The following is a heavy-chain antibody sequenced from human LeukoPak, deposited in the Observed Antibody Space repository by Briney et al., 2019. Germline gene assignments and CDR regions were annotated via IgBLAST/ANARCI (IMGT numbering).Heavy chain of an antibody. CDR1: GFSFSSFS. J-gene: IGHJ4*02. D-gene: IGHD3-10*01. Sequence: PGGSLRPSCAASGFSFSSFSMNWVRQAPGKGLEWVSYISGGSSFTYYVDSVKGRFTISRDNAKNSLYLQMNSLRAEDTAVYYCARGALWFGELLDNWGQGTLVTVSS. CDR3: ARGALWFGELLDN. CDR2: ISGGSSFT. V-gene: IGHV3-21*01.